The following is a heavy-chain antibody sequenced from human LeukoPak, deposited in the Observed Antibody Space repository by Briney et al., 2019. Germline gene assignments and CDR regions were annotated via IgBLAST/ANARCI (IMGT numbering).Heavy chain of an antibody. CDR3: ARDCSASSSDYYPLGY. V-gene: IGHV3-66*01. Sequence: GGSLRLSCAASGFTVSSKYMSWVRQAPGKGLEWVSVIYSGGSTYYADSVKGRFTISRDNSKNKVYLQMNSLRAEDTAVYYCARDCSASSSDYYPLGYWGQGTLVTVSS. J-gene: IGHJ4*02. CDR2: IYSGGST. CDR1: GFTVSSKY. D-gene: IGHD3-22*01.